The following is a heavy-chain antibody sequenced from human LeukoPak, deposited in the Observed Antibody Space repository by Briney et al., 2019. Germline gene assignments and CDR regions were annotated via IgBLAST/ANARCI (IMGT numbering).Heavy chain of an antibody. D-gene: IGHD3-10*01. Sequence: GGSLRLSCAASGFTFSSNNMIWVRQSPGKGLEWGSYISSSSSTIYYTDSVKGRLAISRDNAKNSLYLQMNSLRDEDTAVYYCARGEGVLFNYWGQGTLVTVSS. J-gene: IGHJ4*02. CDR3: ARGEGVLFNY. CDR2: ISSSSSTI. CDR1: GFTFSSNN. V-gene: IGHV3-48*02.